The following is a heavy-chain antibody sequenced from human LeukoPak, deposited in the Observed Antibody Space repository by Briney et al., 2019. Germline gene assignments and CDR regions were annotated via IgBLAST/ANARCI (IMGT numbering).Heavy chain of an antibody. V-gene: IGHV3-9*01. Sequence: GRSLRLSCAASGFTFDDYAMHWVRQAPGKGLERVSGISWNSGSIGYADSVKGRFTVSRDNAKNSLYLQMNSLRAEDTALYYCAKDRSVVVAATGGYFDYWGQGTLVTVSS. J-gene: IGHJ4*02. CDR3: AKDRSVVVAATGGYFDY. CDR1: GFTFDDYA. D-gene: IGHD2-15*01. CDR2: ISWNSGSI.